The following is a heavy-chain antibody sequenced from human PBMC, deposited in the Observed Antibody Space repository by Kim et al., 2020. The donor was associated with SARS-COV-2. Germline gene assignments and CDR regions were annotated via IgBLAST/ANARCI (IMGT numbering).Heavy chain of an antibody. V-gene: IGHV1-24*01. Sequence: ASVKVSCKVSGYTLTELSMHWVRQAPGKGLEWMGGFDPEDGETIYAQKFQGRVTMTEDTSTDTAYMELSSLRSEDTAVYYCATLPYSSWYLGDAFDIWGQGTMVTVSS. CDR1: GYTLTELS. D-gene: IGHD6-13*01. J-gene: IGHJ3*02. CDR2: FDPEDGET. CDR3: ATLPYSSWYLGDAFDI.